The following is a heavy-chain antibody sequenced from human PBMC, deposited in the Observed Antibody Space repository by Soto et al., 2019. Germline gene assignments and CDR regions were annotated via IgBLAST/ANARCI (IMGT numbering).Heavy chain of an antibody. CDR2: ISSNSAYI. CDR1: GFTFRSFT. D-gene: IGHD6-25*01. V-gene: IGHV3-21*01. J-gene: IGHJ5*02. Sequence: PGGSLRLSCAASGFTFRSFTMNWVRQAPGKGLEWVSTISSNSAYIYYTDALRGRFTISRDNAKNSLHLQMNSLRAEDTAVYYCTRGASLDSGARGWFDPWGPGTLVTVSS. CDR3: TRGASLDSGARGWFDP.